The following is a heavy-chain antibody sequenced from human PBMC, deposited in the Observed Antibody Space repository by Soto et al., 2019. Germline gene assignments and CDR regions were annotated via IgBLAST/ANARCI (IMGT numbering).Heavy chain of an antibody. CDR3: ARDQWITTHAMVV. CDR1: GYSFANCA. D-gene: IGHD4-4*01. Sequence: VCCEACGYSFANCAIHWVRHAPGQSLEWMGWIDAGNGNTKYSQKFQGRVTITRDTSASTAYMELSSLRSDDTAIYYCARDQWITTHAMVVWGPGTTVTVSS. V-gene: IGHV1-3*01. J-gene: IGHJ6*02. CDR2: IDAGNGNT.